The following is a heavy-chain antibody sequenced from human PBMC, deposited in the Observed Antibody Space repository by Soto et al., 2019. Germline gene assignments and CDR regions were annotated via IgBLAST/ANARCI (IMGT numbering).Heavy chain of an antibody. CDR2: IYWDDDK. Sequence: QITLKESGPTLVKPTQTLTLTCTFSGFSLSTSGVGVGWIRQPPGKALEWLALIYWDDDKRYSPSLKSRLTKTNDTSKNQLVLTMTNMDPVDTATYYCAHSTSTKLYAFWSGPRPDVWGQRTTVTVSS. J-gene: IGHJ6*02. CDR3: AHSTSTKLYAFWSGPRPDV. V-gene: IGHV2-5*02. D-gene: IGHD3-3*01. CDR1: GFSLSTSGVG.